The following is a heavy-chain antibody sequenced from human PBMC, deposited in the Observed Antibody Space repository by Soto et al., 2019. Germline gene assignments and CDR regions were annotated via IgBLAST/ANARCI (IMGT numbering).Heavy chain of an antibody. CDR2: IYYSGST. D-gene: IGHD4-17*01. CDR3: QGGYGDYPTPYGMDV. V-gene: IGHV4-61*01. J-gene: IGHJ6*02. CDR1: GGSVSSGSYY. Sequence: QVQLQESGPGLVKPSETLSLTCTVSGGSVSSGSYYWSWIRQPPGKGLEWIGYIYYSGSTNYNPSLKSRVTISVDTSKNQFSLKLSSVTAADTAVYYCQGGYGDYPTPYGMDVWGQGTTVTVSS.